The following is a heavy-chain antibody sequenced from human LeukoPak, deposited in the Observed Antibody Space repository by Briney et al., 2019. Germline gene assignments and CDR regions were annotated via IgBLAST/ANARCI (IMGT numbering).Heavy chain of an antibody. CDR1: GFTFSTYA. CDR2: ISGSGGST. Sequence: GGSLRLSCAASGFTFSTYAMSWVRQAPGKGLEWVSAISGSGGSTYYADSVKGRFTISRDNSKNTLYLQMNSLRAEDTAVYYCAKDAMWLRIPYYFDYWGQGTLVTVSS. V-gene: IGHV3-23*01. D-gene: IGHD3-22*01. J-gene: IGHJ4*02. CDR3: AKDAMWLRIPYYFDY.